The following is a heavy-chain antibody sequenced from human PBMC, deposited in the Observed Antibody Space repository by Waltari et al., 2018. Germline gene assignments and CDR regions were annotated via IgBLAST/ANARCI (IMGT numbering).Heavy chain of an antibody. V-gene: IGHV4-34*01. CDR2: INHSGST. J-gene: IGHJ3*02. CDR3: ARRSYEAAFDI. D-gene: IGHD5-12*01. CDR1: GGSFSGYY. Sequence: QVQLQQWGAGLLKPSETLSLTCAVYGGSFSGYYWRWIRQTPGKGLEWIGEINHSGSTNYNPSLKSRVTISVDTSKNQFSLKLSSVTAADTAVYYCARRSYEAAFDIWGQGTMVTVSS.